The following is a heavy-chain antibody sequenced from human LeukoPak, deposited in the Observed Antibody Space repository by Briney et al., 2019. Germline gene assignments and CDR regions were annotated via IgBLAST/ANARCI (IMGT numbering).Heavy chain of an antibody. CDR2: ISSSSSTI. J-gene: IGHJ3*02. D-gene: IGHD1-1*01. CDR3: ARDLQLELDAFDI. V-gene: IGHV3-48*04. Sequence: GGSLRLSCAASGFTFSSYSMNWVRQAPGKGLEWVSYISSSSSTIYYADSVKGRFTISRDNAKNSLYLQMNSLRAEDTAVYYCARDLQLELDAFDIWGQGTMVTVSS. CDR1: GFTFSSYS.